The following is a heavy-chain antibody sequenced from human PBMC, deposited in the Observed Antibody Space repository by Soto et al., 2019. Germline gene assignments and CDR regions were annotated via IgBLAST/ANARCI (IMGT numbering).Heavy chain of an antibody. Sequence: PGESPKISCKAIGYTFNNYWIGWVRQPPGKGLEWRGIIFPGDSDTRYNPSFEGQVTVSADESISTAYLQWNTLKASDTDMYYCVRPNFGALTHFDFWGQGTLVTVSS. CDR3: VRPNFGALTHFDF. V-gene: IGHV5-51*01. CDR1: GYTFNNYW. J-gene: IGHJ4*02. CDR2: IFPGDSDT. D-gene: IGHD3-16*01.